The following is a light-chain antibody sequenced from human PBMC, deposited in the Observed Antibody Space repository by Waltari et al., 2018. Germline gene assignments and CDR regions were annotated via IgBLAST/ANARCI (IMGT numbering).Light chain of an antibody. Sequence: QSALTQPRPVSGSPGHSVTISCTGTSSNVAFYSHVSWYQQSPGKGPKLIIYDASQRSSVVPDRFTASYFGNTASLTISGLQPDDEAVYFCCSYAGRSVVFGGGTKLTVV. CDR3: CSYAGRSVV. CDR2: DAS. V-gene: IGLV2-11*01. J-gene: IGLJ2*01. CDR1: SSNVAFYSH.